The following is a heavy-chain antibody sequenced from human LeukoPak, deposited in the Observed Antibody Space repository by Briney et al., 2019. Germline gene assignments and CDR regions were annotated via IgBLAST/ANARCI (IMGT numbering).Heavy chain of an antibody. CDR2: ISGSGGST. CDR1: GFIFSSYW. J-gene: IGHJ6*04. V-gene: IGHV3-23*01. D-gene: IGHD3-10*01. Sequence: GGSLRLSCAASGFIFSSYWMTWVRQAPGKGLEWVSAISGSGGSTYYAVSVKGRFTISRDKSKNTLSLQMNILRAEDTAVYYCAKDRHFEGSGSSTWEWDVWGKGTTVTISS. CDR3: AKDRHFEGSGSSTWEWDV.